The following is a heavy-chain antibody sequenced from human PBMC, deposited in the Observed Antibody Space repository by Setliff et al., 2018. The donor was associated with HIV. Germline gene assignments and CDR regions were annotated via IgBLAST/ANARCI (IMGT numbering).Heavy chain of an antibody. J-gene: IGHJ4*02. CDR3: AKGTYSYDSSGPDY. V-gene: IGHV3-23*01. CDR1: GFSFSSYS. D-gene: IGHD3-22*01. Sequence: GGSLRLSCGASGFSFSSYSMNWVRQAPGKGLEWVSGISAGGGSTYYADSVKGRFTISRDNSKNTLYLQMNSLRAEDTAVYYCAKGTYSYDSSGPDYWGQGTLVTVSS. CDR2: ISAGGGST.